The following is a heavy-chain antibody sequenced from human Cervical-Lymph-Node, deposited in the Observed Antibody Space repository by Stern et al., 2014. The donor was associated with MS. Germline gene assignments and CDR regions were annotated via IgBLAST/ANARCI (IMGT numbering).Heavy chain of an antibody. CDR1: GGTFSSYA. J-gene: IGHJ4*02. Sequence: VQLVQSGAEVKKPGSSVKVSCKASGGTFSSYAISWVRQAPGQGLEWMGGIIPIFGTANYAQKFQGRVTITADKSTSTAYMELSSLRSEDTAVYFCARSSPPPFRNGVCYTCFDYWGQGTLVTVSS. CDR2: IIPIFGTA. D-gene: IGHD2-8*01. CDR3: ARSSPPPFRNGVCYTCFDY. V-gene: IGHV1-69*06.